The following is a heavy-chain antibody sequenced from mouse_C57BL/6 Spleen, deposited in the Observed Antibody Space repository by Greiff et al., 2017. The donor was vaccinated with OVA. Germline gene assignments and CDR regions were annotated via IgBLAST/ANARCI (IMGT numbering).Heavy chain of an antibody. J-gene: IGHJ3*01. V-gene: IGHV14-4*01. Sequence: VQLQQSGAELVRPGASVKLSCTASGFNIKDDYMHWVKQRPEQGLEWIGWIDPENGDTEYASKFQGKATITADTSSNTAYLQLSSLTSEDTAVYYCTPSDGYSAWFAYWGQGTLVTVSA. CDR2: IDPENGDT. CDR3: TPSDGYSAWFAY. CDR1: GFNIKDDY. D-gene: IGHD2-3*01.